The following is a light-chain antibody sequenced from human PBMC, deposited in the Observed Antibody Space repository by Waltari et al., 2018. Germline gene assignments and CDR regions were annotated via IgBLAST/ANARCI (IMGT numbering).Light chain of an antibody. J-gene: IGKJ1*01. Sequence: DIQMTQSPSSLSASVADRVTITCRASRSISGYLNWYQQKSGKAPDLLIFGASTLHSGVPSRFSGSGSGTDFTLTISSLQPDDFATYYCQQSYGIPWTFGEGTKVEIK. CDR1: RSISGY. CDR3: QQSYGIPWT. V-gene: IGKV1-39*01. CDR2: GAS.